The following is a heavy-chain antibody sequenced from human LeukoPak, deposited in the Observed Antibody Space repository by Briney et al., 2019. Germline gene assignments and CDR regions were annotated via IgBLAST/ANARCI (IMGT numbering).Heavy chain of an antibody. D-gene: IGHD6-13*01. Sequence: SETLPLTCTVSGGSISSSSYYWGWIRQPPGKGLEWIGSIYYSGSTYYNPSLKSRVTISVDTSKNQFSLKLSSVTAADTAVYYCARVEAAQDYYYYYYMDVWGKGTTVTVSS. J-gene: IGHJ6*03. CDR1: GGSISSSSYY. V-gene: IGHV4-39*07. CDR2: IYYSGST. CDR3: ARVEAAQDYYYYYYMDV.